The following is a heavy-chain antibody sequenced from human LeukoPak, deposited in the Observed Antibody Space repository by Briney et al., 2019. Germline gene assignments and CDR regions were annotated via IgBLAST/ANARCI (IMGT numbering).Heavy chain of an antibody. CDR1: GFTFSSYA. CDR3: VKDYYDSSGYQNDAFDI. CDR2: ISGSGGST. D-gene: IGHD3-22*01. J-gene: IGHJ3*02. Sequence: GGSLRLSCAASGFTFSSYAMSWVRQAPGKGLEWVSAISGSGGSTYYADSVKGRFTISRDNSKNTLYLQMHSLRAEDTAVYYCVKDYYDSSGYQNDAFDIWGQGTMVTVSS. V-gene: IGHV3-23*01.